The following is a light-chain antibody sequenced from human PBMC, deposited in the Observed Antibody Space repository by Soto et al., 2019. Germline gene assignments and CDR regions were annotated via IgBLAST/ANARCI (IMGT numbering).Light chain of an antibody. Sequence: EIVLTQSPGTLSLSPGERATLSCRASQSVSSSYLAWYQQKPGQAPRLLIYGASNRATGIPDRFSGSGSGTDFTLTISRLEPEDFAVYYCQQYGSSPLTFGGGTRWIS. J-gene: IGKJ4*01. CDR3: QQYGSSPLT. CDR1: QSVSSSY. CDR2: GAS. V-gene: IGKV3-20*01.